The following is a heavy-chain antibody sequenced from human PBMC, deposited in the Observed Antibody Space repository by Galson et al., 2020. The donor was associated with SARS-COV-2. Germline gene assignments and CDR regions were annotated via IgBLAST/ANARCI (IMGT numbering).Heavy chain of an antibody. CDR1: GFTFRNYG. D-gene: IGHD5-12*01. Sequence: GESLKISCADSGFTFRNYGMHWVRQAPGKGLEWVAFISYDGMNEHYAESVQGRFTISRDHSKNTLYLQMNSLRPEDTAVYYCAKVGREYSGYEYFDHWGQGTQVTVSS. V-gene: IGHV3-30*18. J-gene: IGHJ4*02. CDR3: AKVGREYSGYEYFDH. CDR2: ISYDGMNE.